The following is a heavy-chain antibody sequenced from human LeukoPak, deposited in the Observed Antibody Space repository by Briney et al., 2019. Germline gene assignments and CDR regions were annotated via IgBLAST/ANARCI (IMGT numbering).Heavy chain of an antibody. CDR1: GYSFTSYW. Sequence: GESLKISCKGSGYSFTSYWIGWVRQMPGKGLEWMGIIYPGDSDTRYSPSFQGQVTISADKSISTAYLQWSSLKASDTAMYYCASVPESYGGYSSSWYDYWGQGTLVTVCS. CDR3: ASVPESYGGYSSSWYDY. J-gene: IGHJ4*02. D-gene: IGHD6-13*01. V-gene: IGHV5-51*03. CDR2: IYPGDSDT.